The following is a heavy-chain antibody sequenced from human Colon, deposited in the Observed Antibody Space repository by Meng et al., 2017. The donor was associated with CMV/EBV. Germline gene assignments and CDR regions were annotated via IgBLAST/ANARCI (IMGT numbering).Heavy chain of an antibody. V-gene: IGHV4-34*12. D-gene: IGHD2-8*02. J-gene: IGHJ4*02. CDR3: ARRPTGIDY. CDR1: GGSLSGAS. Sequence: VELQQWGAGLSKPWDTLSLACAVNGGSLSGASWNWIRPPPGKGLEWIGEIIHGGSPSYNPSLKSRVTISIDTSKNQLSLMLSSVTAADTAVYYCARRPTGIDYWGQGTLVTVSS. CDR2: IIHGGSP.